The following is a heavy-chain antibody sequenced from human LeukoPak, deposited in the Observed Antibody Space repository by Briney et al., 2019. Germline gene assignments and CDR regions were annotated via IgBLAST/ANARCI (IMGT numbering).Heavy chain of an antibody. CDR2: INHSGST. V-gene: IGHV4-34*01. Sequence: KPSETLSLTCAVYGGSFSGYYWSWIRQTPGKGLEWIGEINHSGSTNYNPSLKSRVTISVDTSKNQFSLKLSSVTAADTAVYYCARHSETRGYSYGTFDYWGQGTLVTVSS. CDR1: GGSFSGYY. CDR3: ARHSETRGYSYGTFDY. D-gene: IGHD5-18*01. J-gene: IGHJ4*02.